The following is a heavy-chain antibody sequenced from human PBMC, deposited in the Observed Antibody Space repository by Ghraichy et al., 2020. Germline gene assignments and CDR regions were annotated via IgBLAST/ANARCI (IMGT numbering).Heavy chain of an antibody. Sequence: GGSLRLSCAVSGFTLSGYWMSWVRQAPEKGLEWVANINPDGSEKDYVDSVKGRFTISRDDAKNSLYLQMNSPRAEDTAVYYCARGHIGRGQGTLVTVSS. CDR3: ARGHIG. V-gene: IGHV3-7*03. J-gene: IGHJ4*02. CDR1: GFTLSGYW. CDR2: INPDGSEK.